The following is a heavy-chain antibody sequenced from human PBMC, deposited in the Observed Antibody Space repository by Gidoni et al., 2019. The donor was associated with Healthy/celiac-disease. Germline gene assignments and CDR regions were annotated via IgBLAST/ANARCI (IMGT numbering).Heavy chain of an antibody. Sequence: QVQLQQWGAGLLKPSETLSLTCAGNGCPFSGYYWTRIRQPPGQGLEWIGEINHSGSTNYNPSLKSRVTISVDTSKNQFSLKLSSVTAADTAVYYCARVGGVIAANAFDIWGQGTMVTVSS. D-gene: IGHD6-13*01. CDR1: GCPFSGYY. V-gene: IGHV4-34*01. CDR2: INHSGST. CDR3: ARVGGVIAANAFDI. J-gene: IGHJ3*02.